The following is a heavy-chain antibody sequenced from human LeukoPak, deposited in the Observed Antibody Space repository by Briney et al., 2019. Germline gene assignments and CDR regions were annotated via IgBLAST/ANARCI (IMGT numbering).Heavy chain of an antibody. J-gene: IGHJ3*02. V-gene: IGHV3-30*03. CDR3: ARAQSGNYIPFDI. CDR2: ISYDGSNK. CDR1: GFTFSSYG. D-gene: IGHD1-26*01. Sequence: GGSLRLSCAASGFTFSSYGMHWVRQAPGKGLEWVAVISYDGSNKYYADSVKGRFTISRENAKNSFYLQMTSLRAGDTAVYYCARAQSGNYIPFDIWGQGTMVTVSS.